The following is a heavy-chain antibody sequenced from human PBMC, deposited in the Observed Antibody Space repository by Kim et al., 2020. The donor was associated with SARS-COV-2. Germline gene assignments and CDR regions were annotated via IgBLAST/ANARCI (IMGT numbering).Heavy chain of an antibody. D-gene: IGHD3-16*02. Sequence: ASVKVSCKASGYTFTSYAMNWVRQAPGQGLEWMGWINTNTGNPTYAQGFTGRFVFSLDTSVSTAYLQISSLKAEDTAVYYCARGQQSHDYVWGSYRFGWFDPWGQGTLVTVSP. J-gene: IGHJ5*02. V-gene: IGHV7-4-1*02. CDR2: INTNTGNP. CDR1: GYTFTSYA. CDR3: ARGQQSHDYVWGSYRFGWFDP.